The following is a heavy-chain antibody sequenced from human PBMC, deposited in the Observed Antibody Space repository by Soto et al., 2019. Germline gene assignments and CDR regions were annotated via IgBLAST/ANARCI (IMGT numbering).Heavy chain of an antibody. V-gene: IGHV3-66*01. CDR1: GFTVSSNY. CDR3: ARDGCSSTSCPRQYYYYMDV. J-gene: IGHJ6*03. D-gene: IGHD2-2*01. CDR2: IYSGGST. Sequence: HPGGSLRLSCAASGFTVSSNYMSWVRQAPGNGLEWVSVIYSGGSTYYADSVKGRFTISRDNSKNTLYLQMNSLRAEDTAVYYCARDGCSSTSCPRQYYYYMDVWGKRTTVTVSS.